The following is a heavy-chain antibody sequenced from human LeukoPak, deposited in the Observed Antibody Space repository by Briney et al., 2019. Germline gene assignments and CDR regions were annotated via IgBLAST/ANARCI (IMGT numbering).Heavy chain of an antibody. J-gene: IGHJ6*03. CDR3: ARDETYSSDWQPNHSYYYMDV. CDR1: DYSISNGYY. CDR2: IYHSGST. V-gene: IGHV4-38-2*02. D-gene: IGHD6-19*01. Sequence: PSETLSLTCTVSDYSISNGYYWGWVRQPPGKGLEWIGSIYHSGSTHYNPSLKSRVTISVDTSKHQFSLKVNSVPAADTAEYFCARDETYSSDWQPNHSYYYMDVWGKGTTVIVSS.